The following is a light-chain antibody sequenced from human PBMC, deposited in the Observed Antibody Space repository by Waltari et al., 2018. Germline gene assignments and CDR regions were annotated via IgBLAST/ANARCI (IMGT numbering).Light chain of an antibody. CDR3: SAWDVSLSARV. J-gene: IGLJ3*02. CDR1: TSY. CDR2: RNS. V-gene: IGLV1-47*01. Sequence: QSVLTQPPSASGTPGQRVTISCTGSTSYIYWYQQLPGTAPKLLIYRNSQRPSGVPDLVSGSQSCTAASLTISELRSEDEADYYWSAWDVSLSARVFGGGTKLTVL.